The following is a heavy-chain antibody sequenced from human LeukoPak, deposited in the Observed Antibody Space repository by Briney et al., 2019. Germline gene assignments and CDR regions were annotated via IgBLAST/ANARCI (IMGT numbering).Heavy chain of an antibody. CDR2: IRSKANSYAT. D-gene: IGHD4-17*01. CDR1: GFTFSGSA. J-gene: IGHJ6*03. CDR3: TRRDNDYSDLGYYYYYMDV. Sequence: VGSLRLSSAASGFTFSGSAMHWVRQASGKGLEWVGRIRSKANSYATAYAASVKGRFTISRDDSKNTAYLQMNSLKTEDTAVYYCTRRDNDYSDLGYYYYYMDVWGKGTTVTVSS. V-gene: IGHV3-73*01.